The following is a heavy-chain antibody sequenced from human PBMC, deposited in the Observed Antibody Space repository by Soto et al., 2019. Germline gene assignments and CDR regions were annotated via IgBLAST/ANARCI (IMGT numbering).Heavy chain of an antibody. Sequence: PSETLSLTCTVSGGSISSSSYYWGWIRQPPGKGLEWIGSIYYSGSTYYNPSLKSRVTISVDTSKNQFSVKLSSVTAADTAVYYCARRYCTNGVCLLGYFDYWGQGTLVTVSS. J-gene: IGHJ4*02. D-gene: IGHD2-8*01. CDR2: IYYSGST. CDR1: GGSISSSSYY. V-gene: IGHV4-39*01. CDR3: ARRYCTNGVCLLGYFDY.